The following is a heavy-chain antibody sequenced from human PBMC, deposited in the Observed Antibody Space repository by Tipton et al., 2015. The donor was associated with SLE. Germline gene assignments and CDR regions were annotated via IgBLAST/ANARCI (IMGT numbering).Heavy chain of an antibody. Sequence: SLRLSCAASGFTFSSYSMNWVRQAPGKGLEWVSYISSSSSTIYYADSVKGRFTISRDNAKNSLYLQMNSLRAKDTAVYYCARGGWTRRFDLWGRGTLVPVSS. CDR2: ISSSSSTI. CDR3: ARGGWTRRFDL. D-gene: IGHD6-19*01. CDR1: GFTFSSYS. V-gene: IGHV3-48*01. J-gene: IGHJ2*01.